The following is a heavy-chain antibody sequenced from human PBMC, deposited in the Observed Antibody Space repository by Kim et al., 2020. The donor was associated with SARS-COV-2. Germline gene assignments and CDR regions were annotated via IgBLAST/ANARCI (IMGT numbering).Heavy chain of an antibody. V-gene: IGHV1-2*06. Sequence: ASVKVSCKASGYTFTGYYMHWVRQAPGQGLEWMGRINPNSGGTNYAQKFQGRVTMTRDTSISTAYMELSRLRSDDTAVYYCARGGIVGATKHYYFDYWGQGTLVTVSS. CDR1: GYTFTGYY. D-gene: IGHD1-26*01. CDR2: INPNSGGT. CDR3: ARGGIVGATKHYYFDY. J-gene: IGHJ4*02.